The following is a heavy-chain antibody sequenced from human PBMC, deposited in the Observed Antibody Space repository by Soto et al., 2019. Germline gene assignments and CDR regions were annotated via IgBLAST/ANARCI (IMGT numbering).Heavy chain of an antibody. CDR1: GFTFNTYG. Sequence: GGSLRLSCAASGFTFNTYGMHWVRQAPGKGLEWVAVISYGGSEKYYVDSVKGRFTISKDNSKNTLYLQMNSLRPEDTAVYYCAKSPNFYCSSPNCYKYYFDHWGQGTRVTVSS. CDR3: AKSPNFYCSSPNCYKYYFDH. V-gene: IGHV3-30*18. D-gene: IGHD2-2*02. J-gene: IGHJ4*02. CDR2: ISYGGSEK.